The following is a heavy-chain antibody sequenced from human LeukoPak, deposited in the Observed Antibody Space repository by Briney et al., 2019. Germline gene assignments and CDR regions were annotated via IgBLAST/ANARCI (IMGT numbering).Heavy chain of an antibody. J-gene: IGHJ4*02. CDR3: ARTLYSSSWHVFDY. D-gene: IGHD6-13*01. CDR1: GGSITSSNYY. CDR2: IYYSGST. Sequence: PSETLSLTCTVSGGSITSSNYYWGWIRQPPGKGLEWIGSIYYSGSTYYNPSLKSRVTISVDTSKNQFSLKLSSVTAADTAVYYCARTLYSSSWHVFDYWGQGTLVTVSS. V-gene: IGHV4-39*01.